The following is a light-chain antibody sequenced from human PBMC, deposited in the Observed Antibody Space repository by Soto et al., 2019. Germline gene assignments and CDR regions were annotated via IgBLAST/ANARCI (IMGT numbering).Light chain of an antibody. CDR3: QQYNNWPQT. CDR1: QSVSSN. Sequence: EILMTQSPAILSVSPGERATLSCRASQSVSSNLAWYQQKPGQAPRLLIYGASTRATGIPARFSGSGSGTEFTLTISSLQSEDFAVYYCQQYNNWPQTFGQGTKVDIK. CDR2: GAS. V-gene: IGKV3-15*01. J-gene: IGKJ1*01.